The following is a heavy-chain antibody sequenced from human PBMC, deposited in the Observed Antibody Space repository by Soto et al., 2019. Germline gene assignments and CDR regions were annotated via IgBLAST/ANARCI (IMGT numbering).Heavy chain of an antibody. CDR3: RAFGVVTAFYALEDDQGGNWFDP. Sequence: GGSLRLSCAASGFTFSSYAMSWVRQAPGKGLEWVSAISGSGGSTYYADSVKGRFTISRDNSKNTLYLQMNSLRAEDTAVYYCRAFGVVTAFYALEDDQGGNWFDPWGQGTLVTVSS. CDR2: ISGSGGST. CDR1: GFTFSSYA. J-gene: IGHJ5*02. V-gene: IGHV3-23*01. D-gene: IGHD3-3*01.